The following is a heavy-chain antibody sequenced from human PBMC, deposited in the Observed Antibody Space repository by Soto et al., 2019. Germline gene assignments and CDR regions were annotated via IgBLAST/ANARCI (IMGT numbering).Heavy chain of an antibody. Sequence: LRLSCAASGFTFSSFGMHWVRQAPGKGLEWVAVILYDGSNKYYADSVKGRFTISRDNSKNTLYLQMNSLRAEDTAVFYCAKPTVPFGRTVVAGPFDNWGQGTLVTVSS. CDR1: GFTFSSFG. V-gene: IGHV3-30*18. D-gene: IGHD6-19*01. CDR2: ILYDGSNK. J-gene: IGHJ4*02. CDR3: AKPTVPFGRTVVAGPFDN.